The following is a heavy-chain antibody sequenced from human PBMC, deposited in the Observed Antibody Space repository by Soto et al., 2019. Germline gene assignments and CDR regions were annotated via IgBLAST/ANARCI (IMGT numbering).Heavy chain of an antibody. J-gene: IGHJ6*02. CDR3: ARRVSDIVVVPAAIGAPSGMDV. V-gene: IGHV5-51*01. CDR1: GYSFTSYW. CDR2: IYPGDSDT. D-gene: IGHD2-2*01. Sequence: GESLKISCKGSGYSFTSYWIGWVRQMPGKGLEWMGIIYPGDSDTRYSPSFQGQVTISADKSISTAYLQWSSLKASDTAMYYCARRVSDIVVVPAAIGAPSGMDVWGQGTTVTVSS.